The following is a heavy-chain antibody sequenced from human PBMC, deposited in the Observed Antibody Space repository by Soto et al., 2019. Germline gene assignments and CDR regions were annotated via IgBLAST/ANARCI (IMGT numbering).Heavy chain of an antibody. CDR1: GGSISSYY. V-gene: IGHV4-59*08. D-gene: IGHD1-20*01. CDR3: ASLKVSKSYWFDP. CDR2: IYYSGST. J-gene: IGHJ5*02. Sequence: QVQLQESGPGLVKPSETLSLTCTVSGGSISSYYWSWIRQPPGKGREWIGYIYYSGSTNYNPSLTSRVTISVDTSKNPFSLKLSSVTAADTAVYDCASLKVSKSYWFDPGGQGTLVTVSS.